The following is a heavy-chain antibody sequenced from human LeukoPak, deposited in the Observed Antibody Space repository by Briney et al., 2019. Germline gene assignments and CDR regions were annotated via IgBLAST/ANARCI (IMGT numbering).Heavy chain of an antibody. D-gene: IGHD3-22*01. J-gene: IGHJ3*02. V-gene: IGHV4-59*01. CDR1: GGSISSSY. CDR3: ARDYYDSSGYFGPNAFDI. CDR2: IYYSGST. Sequence: ALETLSLTCTVSGGSISSSYWNWIRKPPGKGLECFGYIYYSGSTNYNPSLKSRVTISVDTSKNQFSLKLSSVTAADTAVYYCARDYYDSSGYFGPNAFDIWGQGTMVTVSS.